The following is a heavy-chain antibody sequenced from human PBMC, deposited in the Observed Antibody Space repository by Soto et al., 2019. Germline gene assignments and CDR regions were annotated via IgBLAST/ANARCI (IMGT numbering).Heavy chain of an antibody. D-gene: IGHD2-2*01. CDR1: VGSIISYY. V-gene: IGHV4-59*01. CDR3: ARLARYCSSTSCLYFDY. J-gene: IGHJ4*02. CDR2: IYYSGST. Sequence: SWTLSLTCTSSVGSIISYYWSWIRQPPGKGLEWIGYIYYSGSTNYNPSLKSRVTISVDTSKNQFSLKLSSVTAADTAVYYCARLARYCSSTSCLYFDYWGQGTLVTV.